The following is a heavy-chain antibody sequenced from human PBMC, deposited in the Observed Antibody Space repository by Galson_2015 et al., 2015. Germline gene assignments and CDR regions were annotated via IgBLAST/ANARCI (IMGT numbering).Heavy chain of an antibody. Sequence: SVKVSCKASGYTFTSYYMHWVRQAPGQGLEWMGIINPSGGSTSYAQKFQGRVTMTRDTSTSTVYMELSSLRSEDTAVYYCARGPRERSMRPLALVFDYWGQGTLVTVSS. CDR1: GYTFTSYY. CDR2: INPSGGST. D-gene: IGHD1-1*01. CDR3: ARGPRERSMRPLALVFDY. V-gene: IGHV1-46*01. J-gene: IGHJ4*02.